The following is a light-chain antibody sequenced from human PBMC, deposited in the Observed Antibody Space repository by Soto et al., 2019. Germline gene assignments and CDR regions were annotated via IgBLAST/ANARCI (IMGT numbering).Light chain of an antibody. CDR1: SSDVGGYNY. Sequence: QSVLTQPRSVSGSPGQSVTISCTATSSDVGGYNYVSWYQQHPGKAPKLMIYDVSKRPSGVPDRFSGSKSGNTASLTISGLQAEDEADYYCCSYAGSDTYVFRTGTKVTVL. CDR3: CSYAGSDTYV. CDR2: DVS. J-gene: IGLJ1*01. V-gene: IGLV2-11*01.